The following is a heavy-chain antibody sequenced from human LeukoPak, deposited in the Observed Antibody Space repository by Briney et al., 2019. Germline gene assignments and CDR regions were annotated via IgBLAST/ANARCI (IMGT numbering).Heavy chain of an antibody. CDR1: GFTFSNYG. V-gene: IGHV3-33*01. CDR3: ARAPSMIVVP. Sequence: TGGSLRLSCAASGFTFSNYGMHWVRQAPGKGLEWVAVIWYDGNNKYYADSVKGRFTISRDNSKNTLYLQMNSLRVEDTAVYYCARAPSMIVVPWGQGTLVTVSS. D-gene: IGHD3-22*01. CDR2: IWYDGNNK. J-gene: IGHJ5*02.